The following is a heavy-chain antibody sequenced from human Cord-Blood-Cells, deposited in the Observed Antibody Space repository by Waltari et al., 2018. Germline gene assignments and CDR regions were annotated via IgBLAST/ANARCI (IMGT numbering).Heavy chain of an antibody. V-gene: IGHV1-69*01. CDR2: ILPIFGTA. CDR3: ARDRLSRDGSSWYYYYYGMDV. J-gene: IGHJ6*02. Sequence: QVQLVQSGAEVKKPGSSVKVSCKASGGTFSSYAISWVRQAPGQGLEWMGGILPIFGTANYAQKCQGRVTITADESTSTAYMELSSLRSEDTAVYYCARDRLSRDGSSWYYYYYGMDVWGQGTTVTVSS. CDR1: GGTFSSYA. D-gene: IGHD6-13*01.